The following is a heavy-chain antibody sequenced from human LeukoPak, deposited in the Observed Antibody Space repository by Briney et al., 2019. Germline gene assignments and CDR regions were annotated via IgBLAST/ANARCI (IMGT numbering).Heavy chain of an antibody. Sequence: PSETLSLTCAVCGGSFSGYYWSWIRQPPGKGLEWIGEINHSGSTNYNPSLKSRVTISVDTSKNQFSLKLSSVTAADTAVYYCARERAVAGTRGFDYWGQGTLVTVSS. V-gene: IGHV4-34*01. D-gene: IGHD6-19*01. CDR1: GGSFSGYY. CDR2: INHSGST. J-gene: IGHJ4*02. CDR3: ARERAVAGTRGFDY.